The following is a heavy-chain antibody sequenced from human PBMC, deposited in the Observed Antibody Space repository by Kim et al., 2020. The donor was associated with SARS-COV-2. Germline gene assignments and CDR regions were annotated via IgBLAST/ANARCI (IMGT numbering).Heavy chain of an antibody. CDR1: GFTFSSYG. Sequence: GGSLRLSCAASGFTFSSYGMHWVRQAPGKGLEWVAVISYDGSNKYYADSVKGRFTISRDNSKNTLYLQMNSLRAEDTAVYYCAKYPKLTLLLWFGELLEGMDVWGQGPTVTVSS. CDR2: ISYDGSNK. J-gene: IGHJ6*02. D-gene: IGHD3-10*01. V-gene: IGHV3-30*18. CDR3: AKYPKLTLLLWFGELLEGMDV.